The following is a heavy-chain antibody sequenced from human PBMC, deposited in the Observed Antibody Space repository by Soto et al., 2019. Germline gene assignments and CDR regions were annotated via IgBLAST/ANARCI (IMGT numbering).Heavy chain of an antibody. CDR2: ISYDGRNK. Sequence: PGGPLRLSCAASGFAFSSYGMHWVRQAPGKGLEWVAVISYDGRNKYYADSVKGRFTISRDNSKNTLYLRMNSLRAEDTAVYYCAKVPDRYSSYDYWGQGSLVTVSS. CDR3: AKVPDRYSSYDY. J-gene: IGHJ4*02. D-gene: IGHD6-19*01. CDR1: GFAFSSYG. V-gene: IGHV3-30*18.